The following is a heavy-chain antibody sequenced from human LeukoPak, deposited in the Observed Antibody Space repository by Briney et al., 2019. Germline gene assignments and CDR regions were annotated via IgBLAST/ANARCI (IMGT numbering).Heavy chain of an antibody. CDR2: ISGSGGST. Sequence: GGSLRLSCAASGFTFSSYAMSWVRQAPGKGLEWVSAISGSGGSTYYADSVKGRFTISRDNSKNTLYLQMNSLRAEDTAVYYCAKDGERGSPGDYYYYMDVWGKGTTVTVSS. CDR1: GFTFSSYA. D-gene: IGHD2-21*01. V-gene: IGHV3-23*01. J-gene: IGHJ6*03. CDR3: AKDGERGSPGDYYYYMDV.